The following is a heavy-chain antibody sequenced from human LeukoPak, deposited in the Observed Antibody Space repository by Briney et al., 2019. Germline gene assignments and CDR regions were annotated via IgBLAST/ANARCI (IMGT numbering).Heavy chain of an antibody. CDR2: INPNSGGT. D-gene: IGHD2-15*01. CDR1: GYTFTGYY. J-gene: IGHJ5*02. CDR3: ASGYCRGGSCYDGWIDP. Sequence: ASVKVSCKASGYTFTGYYMHCVRQAPGQGLEWMGWINPNSGGTNYAQNFQGRVTMTRDTSISTAYMVLSRLRSDDTAVYYCASGYCRGGSCYDGWIDPWGQGTLVTVSS. V-gene: IGHV1-2*02.